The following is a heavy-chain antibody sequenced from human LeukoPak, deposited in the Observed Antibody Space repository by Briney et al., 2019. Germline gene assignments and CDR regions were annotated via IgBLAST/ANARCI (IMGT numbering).Heavy chain of an antibody. CDR3: TRASRGYSYGFAEY. CDR2: MYFGGSS. CDR1: GGSISSYY. V-gene: IGHV4-59*01. J-gene: IGHJ4*02. D-gene: IGHD5-18*01. Sequence: SETLSLTCTVSGGSISSYYWSWIRQPPGKGLEWIGYMYFGGSSNYNPSLKSRVTISVDTSKNQLSLNLNSVTAADTAVYYCTRASRGYSYGFAEYWGQGTLVTVSS.